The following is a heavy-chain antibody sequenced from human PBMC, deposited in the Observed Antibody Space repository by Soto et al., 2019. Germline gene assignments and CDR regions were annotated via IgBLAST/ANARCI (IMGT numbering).Heavy chain of an antibody. CDR1: ICPFIGYA. CDR2: ITNNGGTT. Sequence: HGGSVRISCSSSICPFIGYAMHGFLQTQGKGLEYVSAITNNGGTTYYADSVKGRFTISRDNPKNTLYLQMSSLRAEDTAVYYCVKVSNYWGQGTLVTGSA. V-gene: IGHV3-64D*06. D-gene: IGHD2-8*01. CDR3: VKVSNY. J-gene: IGHJ4*02.